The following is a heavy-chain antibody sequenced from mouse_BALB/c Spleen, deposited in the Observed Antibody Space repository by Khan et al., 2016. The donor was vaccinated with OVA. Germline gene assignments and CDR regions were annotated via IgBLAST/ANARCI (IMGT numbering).Heavy chain of an antibody. CDR3: ARRGLYGLFAD. D-gene: IGHD2-10*02. Sequence: VQLQQSGAELAKPGASVKMSCTASGYTFTTYWIHWIKQRPGQGLEWIGYINPSTGYTEYHKNFKDKATLTGDESSSTASMQLTSLTSADSAVDYCARRGLYGLFADWGQGTLVTVSA. CDR2: INPSTGYT. CDR1: GYTFTTYW. V-gene: IGHV1-7*01. J-gene: IGHJ3*01.